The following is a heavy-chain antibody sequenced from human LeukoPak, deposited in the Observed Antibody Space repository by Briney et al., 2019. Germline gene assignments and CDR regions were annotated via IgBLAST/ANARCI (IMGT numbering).Heavy chain of an antibody. J-gene: IGHJ4*02. Sequence: GGPQRLSCAASGSTYTNCWMTWVRQAPGKALEWLANINRGGSEKFYGVCVRRGLTISRHYPRHSLSLNMNSQRRDDSPAFHCARDRGGSYQLWYFDYWGQGTLVTVSS. CDR2: INRGGSEK. D-gene: IGHD1-26*01. V-gene: IGHV3-7*01. CDR1: GSTYTNCW. CDR3: ARDRGGSYQLWYFDY.